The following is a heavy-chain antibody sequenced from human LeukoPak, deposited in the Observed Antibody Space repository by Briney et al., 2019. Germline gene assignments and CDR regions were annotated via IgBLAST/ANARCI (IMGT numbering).Heavy chain of an antibody. Sequence: QPGGSLRLSCAASGFTFSSYAMSWVRQAPGKGLEWVSAISGSGDRPYYAESVKGRFTIFRDNSKNTLYLQMNSLRAEDTAIYYCAKSLDTAMVTRIGYYFDYWGQGTLVTVSS. V-gene: IGHV3-23*01. CDR1: GFTFSSYA. CDR3: AKSLDTAMVTRIGYYFDY. CDR2: ISGSGDRP. D-gene: IGHD5-18*01. J-gene: IGHJ4*02.